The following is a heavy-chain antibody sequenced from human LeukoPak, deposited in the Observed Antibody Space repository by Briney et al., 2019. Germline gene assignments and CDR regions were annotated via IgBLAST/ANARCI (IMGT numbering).Heavy chain of an antibody. CDR1: GGSISSYY. CDR3: ARVQDDFWSGRNYYYYYMDV. D-gene: IGHD3-3*01. V-gene: IGHV4-4*07. J-gene: IGHJ6*03. Sequence: SETLSPTCTVSGGSISSYYWSWIRPPAGKGLEWIGRIYTSGSTNYNPSLKSRVTVSVDTSKNQFSLKLSSVTAADTAVYYCARVQDDFWSGRNYYYYYMDVWGKGTTVTVSS. CDR2: IYTSGST.